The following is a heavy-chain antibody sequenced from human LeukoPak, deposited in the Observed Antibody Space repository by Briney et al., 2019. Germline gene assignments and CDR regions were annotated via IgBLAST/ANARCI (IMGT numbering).Heavy chain of an antibody. J-gene: IGHJ4*02. CDR2: IKSDGSVT. D-gene: IGHD1-14*01. CDR1: GFTFSSYW. V-gene: IGHV3-74*01. Sequence: GGSLRLSCAASGFTFSSYWMHWLRQAPGEGLVWVLRIKSDGSVTWYADSVKGRFTISRDNAENMLYLQMNSLRDEDTAVYFCARDHDAVGTTIDHWGQGTLVTVSS. CDR3: ARDHDAVGTTIDH.